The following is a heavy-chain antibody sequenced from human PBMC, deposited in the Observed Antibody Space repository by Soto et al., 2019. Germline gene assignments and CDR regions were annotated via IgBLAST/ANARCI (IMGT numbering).Heavy chain of an antibody. CDR2: ISAYNGNT. Sequence: QVQLVQSGAEVKKPGASVKVSCKASGYTFTSYGISWVRQAPGQGPERMGWISAYNGNTNYAQKLQGRVTMTTDTSTSTADMELRRLRSDGMAVYYSARVRDSSGYKAFDIWRQGTMVTVSS. V-gene: IGHV1-18*03. CDR1: GYTFTSYG. CDR3: ARVRDSSGYKAFDI. D-gene: IGHD3-22*01. J-gene: IGHJ3*02.